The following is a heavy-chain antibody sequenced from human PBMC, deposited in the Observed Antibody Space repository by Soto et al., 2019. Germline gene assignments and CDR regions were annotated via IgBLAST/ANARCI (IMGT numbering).Heavy chain of an antibody. CDR2: FDPEDGET. CDR3: ATAADTAMVYYFDY. V-gene: IGHV1-24*01. CDR1: GYTLTELS. J-gene: IGHJ4*02. D-gene: IGHD5-18*01. Sequence: SVKVSCKISGYTLTELSMHWVRQAPVKGLEWMGGFDPEDGETIYAQKFQGRVTMTEDTSTDTAYMELSSLRSEDTAVYYCATAADTAMVYYFDYWGQGTLVTVSS.